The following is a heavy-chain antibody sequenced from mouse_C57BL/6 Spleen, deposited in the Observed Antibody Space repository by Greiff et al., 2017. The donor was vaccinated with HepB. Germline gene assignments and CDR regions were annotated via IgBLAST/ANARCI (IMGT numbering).Heavy chain of an antibody. Sequence: EVQLQESEGGLVQPGSSMKLSCTASGFTFSDYYMAWVRQVPEKGLEWVANINYDGSSTYYLDSLKSRFIISRDNAKNILYLQMSSLKSEDTATYYCARDDYYGYYFDYWGQGTTLTVSS. CDR3: ARDDYYGYYFDY. D-gene: IGHD1-1*01. CDR2: INYDGSST. V-gene: IGHV5-16*01. CDR1: GFTFSDYY. J-gene: IGHJ2*01.